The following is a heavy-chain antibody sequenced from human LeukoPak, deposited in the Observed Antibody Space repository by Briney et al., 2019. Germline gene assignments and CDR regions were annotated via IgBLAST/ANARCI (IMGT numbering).Heavy chain of an antibody. V-gene: IGHV3-33*01. CDR2: IWFDGSNK. Sequence: GGSLRLSCAASGFIFSNDAMHWVRQTPGKGLEWVAFIWFDGSNKHYADSVKGRFTISRDNSEDTLYLQMNSLRAEDTAVYYCVRDPSGSGFAFDSWGQGALVTVSS. CDR3: VRDPSGSGFAFDS. D-gene: IGHD1-1*01. J-gene: IGHJ4*02. CDR1: GFIFSNDA.